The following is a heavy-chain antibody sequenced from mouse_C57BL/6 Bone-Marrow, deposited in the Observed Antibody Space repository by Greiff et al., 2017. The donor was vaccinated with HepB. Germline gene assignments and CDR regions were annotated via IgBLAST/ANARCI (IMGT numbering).Heavy chain of an antibody. V-gene: IGHV1-82*01. D-gene: IGHD6-5*01. CDR2: IYPGDGDT. CDR1: GYAFSSSW. Sequence: LVESGPELVKPGASVKISCKASGYAFSSSWMNWVKQRPGKGLEWIGRIYPGDGDTNYNGKFKGKATLTADKSSSTAYMQLSSLTSEDSAVYFCALSIFYWYFDVWGTGTTVTVSS. J-gene: IGHJ1*03. CDR3: ALSIFYWYFDV.